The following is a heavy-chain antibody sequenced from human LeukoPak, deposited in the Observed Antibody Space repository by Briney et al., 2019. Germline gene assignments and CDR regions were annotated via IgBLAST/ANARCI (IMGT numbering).Heavy chain of an antibody. CDR3: ASASGAEWIQLWFGGAFDI. Sequence: GGSLRLSCAASGFTFSSYAMHWVRQAPGKGLEWVAVISYDGSNKYYADSVKGRFTISRDNSKNTLYLQMNSLRAEDTAVYYCASASGAEWIQLWFGGAFDIWGQGTMVTVSS. V-gene: IGHV3-30*04. CDR2: ISYDGSNK. D-gene: IGHD5-18*01. J-gene: IGHJ3*02. CDR1: GFTFSSYA.